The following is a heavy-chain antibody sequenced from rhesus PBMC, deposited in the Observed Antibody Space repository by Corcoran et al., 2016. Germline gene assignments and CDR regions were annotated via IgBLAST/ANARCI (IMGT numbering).Heavy chain of an antibody. Sequence: QVQLQESGPGLVKPSETLSLTCAVSGGSIRDDYYWSWIRKPPGKGLEWSGYIYGSGGGTHYNPSLNNRVTISIDTSKNQVALKLSSVTAADTAVYYCARRGDIFFDYWGQGVLVTVSS. CDR3: ARRGDIFFDY. V-gene: IGHV4-106*01. D-gene: IGHD5-42*01. CDR1: GGSIRDDYY. CDR2: IYGSGGGT. J-gene: IGHJ4*01.